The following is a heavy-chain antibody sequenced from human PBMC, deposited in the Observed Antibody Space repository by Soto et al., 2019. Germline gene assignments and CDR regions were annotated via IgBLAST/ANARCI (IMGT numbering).Heavy chain of an antibody. CDR3: VKGTIVPAASGYYYYGMDV. V-gene: IGHV3-64D*06. CDR2: ISSNGGST. Sequence: HPGGSLRLSCSASGFTFSSYAMHWVRQAPGKGLEYVSAISSNGGSTYYADSVKGRFTISRDNSKNTLYLQMSSLRAEDTAVYYCVKGTIVPAASGYYYYGMDVWGQGTTVTVSS. D-gene: IGHD2-2*01. J-gene: IGHJ6*02. CDR1: GFTFSSYA.